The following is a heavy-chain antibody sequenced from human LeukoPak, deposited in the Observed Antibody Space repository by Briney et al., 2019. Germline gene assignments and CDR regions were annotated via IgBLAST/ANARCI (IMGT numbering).Heavy chain of an antibody. V-gene: IGHV1-69*04. D-gene: IGHD3-10*01. CDR2: IIPILGIA. Sequence: ASVKVSCKASGGTFSSYAISWVRQAPGQGLEWMGRIIPILGIANYAQKFQGRVTITADKSTSTAYMGLSSLRSEDTAVYYCARAPTYGSGSYTVDWGQGTLVTVSS. CDR1: GGTFSSYA. CDR3: ARAPTYGSGSYTVD. J-gene: IGHJ4*02.